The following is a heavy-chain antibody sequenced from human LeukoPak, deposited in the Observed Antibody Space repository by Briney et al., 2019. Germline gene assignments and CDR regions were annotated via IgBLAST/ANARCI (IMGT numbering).Heavy chain of an antibody. CDR3: ARGYPHKDIVVVPAAPGDYYYYYMDV. J-gene: IGHJ6*03. D-gene: IGHD2-2*01. V-gene: IGHV4-59*01. CDR2: IYYSGST. Sequence: SETLSLTCTVSSGSISSYYWSWIRQPPGKGLEWIGYIYYSGSTNYNPSLKSRVTISVDTSKNQFSLKLSSVTAADTAVYYCARGYPHKDIVVVPAAPGDYYYYYMDVWGKGTTVTVSS. CDR1: SGSISSYY.